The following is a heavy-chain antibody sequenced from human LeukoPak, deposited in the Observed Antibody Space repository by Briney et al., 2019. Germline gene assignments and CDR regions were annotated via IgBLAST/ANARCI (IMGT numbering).Heavy chain of an antibody. CDR3: AKEIVGAPTPGAY. D-gene: IGHD1-26*01. V-gene: IGHV4-59*12. CDR1: GDSISSYY. CDR2: IYYSGST. Sequence: SETLSLTCTVSGDSISSYYWSWIRQPPGKGLEWIGSIYYSGSTKYNPSLKSRVTISVDTSKNQISLKLSSVIAADTAVYYCAKEIVGAPTPGAYWGQGILVTVSS. J-gene: IGHJ4*02.